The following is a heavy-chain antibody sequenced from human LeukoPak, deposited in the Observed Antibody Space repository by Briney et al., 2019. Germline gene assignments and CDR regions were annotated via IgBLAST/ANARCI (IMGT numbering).Heavy chain of an antibody. V-gene: IGHV4-61*02. CDR3: ARGRYYGSGSYYNLDWFDP. CDR1: GGSISSGSYY. CDR2: IYNSGST. Sequence: SETLSLTCTVSGGSISSGSYYWSWIRQPAGKGLEWIGRIYNSGSTNYNPSLKSRVTISVDTSKNQFSLKLSSVTAADTAVYYCARGRYYGSGSYYNLDWFDPWGQGTLVTVSS. D-gene: IGHD3-10*01. J-gene: IGHJ5*02.